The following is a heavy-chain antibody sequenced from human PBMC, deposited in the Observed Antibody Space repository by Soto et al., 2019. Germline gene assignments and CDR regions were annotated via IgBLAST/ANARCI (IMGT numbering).Heavy chain of an antibody. D-gene: IGHD3-22*01. CDR1: GGTFSRYS. Sequence: QVQLVQSGAEVKKPGSSVKVSCKISGGTFSRYSISWVRQAPGQGLEWMGGIVPIFGTRNYAQKFQDRVTITTDESATTAHMELSNLRSEDTAVYYCARPYEGGYSSNHHYYYALHVWGQGTAVTVSS. V-gene: IGHV1-69*01. J-gene: IGHJ6*02. CDR3: ARPYEGGYSSNHHYYYALHV. CDR2: IVPIFGTR.